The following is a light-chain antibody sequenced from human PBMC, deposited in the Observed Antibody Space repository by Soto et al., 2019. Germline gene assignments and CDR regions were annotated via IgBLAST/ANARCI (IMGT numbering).Light chain of an antibody. V-gene: IGKV3-15*01. CDR3: QQYNNWFRT. CDR2: GAS. Sequence: EIVMTQSPATLSVSPGERATLSCRASQRISSNLAWSQQKPGQAPRLLIYGASTRSTGIPARFSGTGSETEFTLTISSLQSEDFAVYSCQQYNNWFRTFGQGTKVEIK. CDR1: QRISSN. J-gene: IGKJ1*01.